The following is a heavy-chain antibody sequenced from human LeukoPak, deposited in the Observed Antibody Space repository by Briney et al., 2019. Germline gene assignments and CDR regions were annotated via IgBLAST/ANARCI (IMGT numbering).Heavy chain of an antibody. V-gene: IGHV1-2*02. D-gene: IGHD3-3*01. J-gene: IGHJ6*03. CDR1: GGTFSSYA. CDR2: INPNSGGT. CDR3: ARAPSAWSGYSYYCYMDV. Sequence: GSSVKVSCKASGGTFSSYAISWVRQAPGQGLEWMGWINPNSGGTNYAQKFQGRVTMTRDTSISTAYMELSRLRSDDTAVYYCARAPSAWSGYSYYCYMDVWGKGTTVTVSS.